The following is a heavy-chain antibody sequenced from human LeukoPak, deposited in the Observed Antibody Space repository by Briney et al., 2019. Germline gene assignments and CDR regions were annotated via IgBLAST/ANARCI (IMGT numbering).Heavy chain of an antibody. V-gene: IGHV4-39*01. D-gene: IGHD2-15*01. CDR2: IYYSGST. Sequence: SETLSLTCTVSGGSISSSNYYWGWIRQPPGKGLEWIGSIYYSGSTYYNPSLKSRVTISVDTSKNQFSLKLSSVTAADTAVYYCARPHCSGGSCYSRSGAFDIWGQGTMVTVSS. J-gene: IGHJ3*02. CDR1: GGSISSSNYY. CDR3: ARPHCSGGSCYSRSGAFDI.